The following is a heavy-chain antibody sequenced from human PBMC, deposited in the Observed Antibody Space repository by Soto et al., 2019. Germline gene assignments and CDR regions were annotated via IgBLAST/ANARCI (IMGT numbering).Heavy chain of an antibody. V-gene: IGHV1-69*01. D-gene: IGHD3-10*01. CDR1: GGTFSSYA. J-gene: IGHJ6*02. Sequence: QVQLVQSGAEVKKPGSSVKVSCKASGGTFSSYAISWVRQAPGQGLEWMGGIIPIFGTANYAQKFQGRVTITADESTSTAYMELSSLRSEDTAVYYCARDYYGSASYYPYYYYYGMAVWGQGTTLTASS. CDR2: IIPIFGTA. CDR3: ARDYYGSASYYPYYYYYGMAV.